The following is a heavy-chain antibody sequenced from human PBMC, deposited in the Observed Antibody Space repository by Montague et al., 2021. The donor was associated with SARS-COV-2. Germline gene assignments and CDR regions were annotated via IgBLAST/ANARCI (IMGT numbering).Heavy chain of an antibody. CDR3: ARHITGSGNAFDI. D-gene: IGHD3-10*01. J-gene: IGHJ3*02. CDR1: GGSVSSSSYY. Sequence: SETLSLTCTVSGGSVSSSSYYWGWIRQPPGKGLEWIGSIYYTGSTYHNPSLKSRVTISVDTSKNQFSLKLSSVTAVDTAVYYCARHITGSGNAFDIWGQGTMVTVSS. V-gene: IGHV4-39*01. CDR2: IYYTGST.